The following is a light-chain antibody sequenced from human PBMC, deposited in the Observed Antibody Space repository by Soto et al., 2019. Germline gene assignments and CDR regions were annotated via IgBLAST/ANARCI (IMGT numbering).Light chain of an antibody. V-gene: IGLV2-23*01. J-gene: IGLJ1*01. Sequence: QSALTQPASVSGSPGQSSTISCTGTTSDVGSYHLVSWYQHHPGKAPKLMIYEGSKRPSGVSNRFSGSKSGNTASLTISGLQAEDEADYYCCSYAGSSTFVFGTGTKLTVL. CDR2: EGS. CDR3: CSYAGSSTFV. CDR1: TSDVGSYHL.